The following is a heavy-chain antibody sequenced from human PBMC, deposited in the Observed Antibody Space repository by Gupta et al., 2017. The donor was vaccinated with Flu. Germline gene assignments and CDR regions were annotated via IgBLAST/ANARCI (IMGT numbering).Heavy chain of an antibody. D-gene: IGHD2-2*01. V-gene: IGHV3-23*01. J-gene: IGHJ4*02. CDR1: GLTFSTYA. CDR2: ISGSGGIR. CDR3: ATSGGDCSNTTCWYDFDY. Sequence: EVHLLESGGGLVQPGGSLRLSCATSGLTFSTYAMSWVRQAPGKGLEWVSAISGSGGIRYYADSVKGRFSISRDNSRNTLYLQMNSLRSEDTALYYCATSGGDCSNTTCWYDFDYWGQGTLVTASS.